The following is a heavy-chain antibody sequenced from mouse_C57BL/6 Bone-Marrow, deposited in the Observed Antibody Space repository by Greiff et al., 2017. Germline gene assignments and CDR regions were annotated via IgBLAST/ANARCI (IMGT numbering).Heavy chain of an antibody. V-gene: IGHV1-15*01. J-gene: IGHJ3*01. Sequence: VQLQQSGAELVRPGASVTLSCKASGYTFTDYEITWVKQTPVHGLEWIGAIDPETGGTAYNQKFKGKAILTADKSSSTAYMALSSLTSEDSAVYYCTPPDGAAWFAYWGQGTLVTVSA. CDR3: TPPDGAAWFAY. CDR2: IDPETGGT. D-gene: IGHD1-1*01. CDR1: GYTFTDYE.